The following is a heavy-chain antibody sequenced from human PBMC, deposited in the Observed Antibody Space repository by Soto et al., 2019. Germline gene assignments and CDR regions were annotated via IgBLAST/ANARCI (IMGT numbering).Heavy chain of an antibody. CDR2: INNSGIT. Sequence: QVLLQESGPGLVKSSQTLSLTCTVSGVSISSGDYSWSWVRQSPGKGLEWIGHINNSGITYSNPSLKSRVVISIDTSRNQFSLRLNSLTAADRAVYFCARGVTVFGLVSRFWFDPWGQGTVVTVSS. J-gene: IGHJ5*02. CDR3: ARGVTVFGLVSRFWFDP. V-gene: IGHV4-30-4*01. D-gene: IGHD3-3*01. CDR1: GVSISSGDYS.